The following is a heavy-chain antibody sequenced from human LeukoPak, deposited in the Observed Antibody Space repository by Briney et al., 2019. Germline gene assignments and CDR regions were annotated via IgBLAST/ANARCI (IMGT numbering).Heavy chain of an antibody. CDR2: ISGDRSRI. J-gene: IGHJ6*02. V-gene: IGHV3-43*02. CDR1: GITFDEYG. CDR3: ASGRSAYYDFRTGYYRGVYSGMDV. D-gene: IGHD3-3*01. Sequence: GGSLRLSCAASGITFDEYGIHWVRQAPGKGLEWVSYISGDRSRIEYAESVKGRFTISRDSSTNSLHLQTNSLRTEDTALYYCASGRSAYYDFRTGYYRGVYSGMDVWGQGTTVTVS.